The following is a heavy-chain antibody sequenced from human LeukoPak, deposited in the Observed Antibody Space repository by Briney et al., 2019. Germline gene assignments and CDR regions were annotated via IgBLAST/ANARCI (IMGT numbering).Heavy chain of an antibody. CDR1: GCTFTSYY. CDR3: ARCLVEMATIEFCDAFDI. D-gene: IGHD5-24*01. V-gene: IGHV1-46*01. CDR2: INPSGGST. J-gene: IGHJ3*02. Sequence: ASVKVSCKASGCTFTSYYMHWVRQAPGQGLEWMGIINPSGGSTSYAQKFQGRVTMTRDMSTSTVYMELSSLRSEDTAVYYCARCLVEMATIEFCDAFDIWGQGTMVTVSS.